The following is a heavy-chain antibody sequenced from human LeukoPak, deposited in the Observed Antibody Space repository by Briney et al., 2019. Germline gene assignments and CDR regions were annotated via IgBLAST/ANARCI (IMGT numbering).Heavy chain of an antibody. Sequence: PGGSLRLSCAASGFTFSSYSMNWVRQAPGKGLEWVSYISSSSSTIYYADSVKGRFTTSRDNAKNSLYLQMNSLRAEDTAVYYCATHSRRVPGDAFDIWGQGTMVTVSS. CDR1: GFTFSSYS. J-gene: IGHJ3*02. CDR3: ATHSRRVPGDAFDI. D-gene: IGHD2-2*01. V-gene: IGHV3-48*01. CDR2: ISSSSSTI.